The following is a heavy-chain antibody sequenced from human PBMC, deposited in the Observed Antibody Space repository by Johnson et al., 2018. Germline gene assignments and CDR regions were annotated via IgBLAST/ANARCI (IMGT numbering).Heavy chain of an antibody. V-gene: IGHV3-30*09. CDR1: GFTFSSYT. Sequence: QVQLVESGGGVVRXGKSXRLXCAASGFTFSSYTMHWVRQPPGKGLEWVALISYDGSNKFYADSVKGRFAISRDNSKNTLYLQLNSLRPEDTAVYYCASRSLITLARGVFWGQGTLVTVSS. CDR3: ASRSLITLARGVF. D-gene: IGHD3-10*01. J-gene: IGHJ4*02. CDR2: ISYDGSNK.